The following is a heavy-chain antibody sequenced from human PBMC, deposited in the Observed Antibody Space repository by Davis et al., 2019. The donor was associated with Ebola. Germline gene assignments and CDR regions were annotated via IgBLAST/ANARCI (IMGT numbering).Heavy chain of an antibody. CDR2: IKPDGSEK. CDR3: ARGDYYDSSGYYLTFTDAFDV. CDR1: GFTFSDYW. V-gene: IGHV3-7*03. J-gene: IGHJ3*01. Sequence: GESLKISCTASGFTFSDYWMGWVRQAPGKGLEWVANIKPDGSEKYSVDSVKGRFTISRDNAKNSLYLQMNSLRADDTAVYYCARGDYYDSSGYYLTFTDAFDVWGQGTMVTVSS. D-gene: IGHD3-22*01.